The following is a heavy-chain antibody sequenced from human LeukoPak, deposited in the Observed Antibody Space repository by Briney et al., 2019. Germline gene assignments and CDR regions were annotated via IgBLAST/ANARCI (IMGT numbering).Heavy chain of an antibody. CDR3: AREEWLRFNGY. V-gene: IGHV3-48*01. CDR1: GFTFSSYS. D-gene: IGHD5-12*01. Sequence: PGGSLGLSCAASGFTFSSYSMNWVRQAPGKGPEWVSYISSSSSTIYYADSVKGRFTISRDNAKNSLYLQMNSLRAEDTAVYYCAREEWLRFNGYWGQGTLVTVSS. J-gene: IGHJ4*02. CDR2: ISSSSSTI.